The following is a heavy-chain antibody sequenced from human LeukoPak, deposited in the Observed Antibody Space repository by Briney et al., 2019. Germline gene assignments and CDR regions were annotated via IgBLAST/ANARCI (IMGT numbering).Heavy chain of an antibody. V-gene: IGHV3-53*01. Sequence: PGRSLRLSCAASGFTVSSNYMSWVRQAPGKGLEWVSVIYSGGSTYYADSVKGRFTISRDNSKNTLYLQMNSLRAEDTAVYYCAREAVVTADYYYYYGMGVWGQGTTVTVSS. D-gene: IGHD2-21*02. CDR3: AREAVVTADYYYYYGMGV. J-gene: IGHJ6*02. CDR2: IYSGGST. CDR1: GFTVSSNY.